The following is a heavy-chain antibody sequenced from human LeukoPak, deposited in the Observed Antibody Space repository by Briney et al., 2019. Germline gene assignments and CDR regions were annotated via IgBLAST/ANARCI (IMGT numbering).Heavy chain of an antibody. CDR3: ATEKHVDIVATGEAFDI. V-gene: IGHV1-24*01. J-gene: IGHJ3*02. CDR1: GYTLTGLA. D-gene: IGHD5-12*01. Sequence: ASVKVSCKVSGYTLTGLAMHWVRQAPGKGLEWMGGFDHEDGETVYAQKFQGRVTMSEDTSTDTAFMELSSLRSEDTAVYYCATEKHVDIVATGEAFDIWGQGTMVTVSS. CDR2: FDHEDGET.